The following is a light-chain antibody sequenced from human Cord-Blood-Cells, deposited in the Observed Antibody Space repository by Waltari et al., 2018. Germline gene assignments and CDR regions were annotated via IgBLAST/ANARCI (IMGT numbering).Light chain of an antibody. CDR2: EGS. CDR1: SSDVGSYNL. V-gene: IGLV2-23*01. Sequence: QSALTQPASVSGSPGQSITISCTGTSSDVGSYNLVSWYQQHPGKAPTLMIDEGSKRPSGVSNRFSGSQSGNTASLTISGLQAEDEAYYYCSSYAGSSTLVFGGGTKLTIL. J-gene: IGLJ3*02. CDR3: SSYAGSSTLV.